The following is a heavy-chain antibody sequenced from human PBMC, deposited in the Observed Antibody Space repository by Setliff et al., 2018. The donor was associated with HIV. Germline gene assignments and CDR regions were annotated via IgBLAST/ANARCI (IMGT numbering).Heavy chain of an antibody. CDR1: GDSVSGISVS. Sequence: SQTLSLTCVISGDSVSGISVSWNWSRQSPPRGLDGLGRTYYRSKWYYQYPLSLKSRISINPDTSKNQFSLQLNSVTPDDTGLYYCVRENDLLDGFDFWGQGTMVTXSS. J-gene: IGHJ3*01. CDR2: TYYRSKWYY. V-gene: IGHV6-1*01. CDR3: VRENDLLDGFDF. D-gene: IGHD1-1*01.